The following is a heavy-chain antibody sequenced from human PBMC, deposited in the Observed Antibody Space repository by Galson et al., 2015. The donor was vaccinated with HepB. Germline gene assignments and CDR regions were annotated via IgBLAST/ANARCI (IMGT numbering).Heavy chain of an antibody. D-gene: IGHD4-23*01. CDR2: TSAYNGNT. CDR3: ARGPIVYGGNSSPTPNYYYYYYMDV. J-gene: IGHJ6*03. V-gene: IGHV1-18*01. Sequence: SVKVSCKASGYTFTSYGISWVRQAPGQGLEWMGWTSAYNGNTNYAQKLQGRVTMTTDTSTSTAYMELRSLRSDDTAVYYCARGPIVYGGNSSPTPNYYYYYYMDVWGKGTTVTVSS. CDR1: GYTFTSYG.